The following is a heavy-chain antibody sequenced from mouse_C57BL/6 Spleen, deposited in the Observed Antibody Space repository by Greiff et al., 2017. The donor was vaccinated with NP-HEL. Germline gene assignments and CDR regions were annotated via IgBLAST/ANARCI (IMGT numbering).Heavy chain of an antibody. J-gene: IGHJ4*01. V-gene: IGHV5-9-1*02. CDR3: TRASLYYDYLDYYAMDY. CDR2: ISSGGDYI. Sequence: EVMLVESGEGLVKPGGSLKLSCAASGFTFSNYAMSWVRQTPEKRLEWVAYISSGGDYIYYADTVKGRFTISSDNARNSLSLQMSGLKSEDTAMYYCTRASLYYDYLDYYAMDYWGQGDSVTVSS. CDR1: GFTFSNYA. D-gene: IGHD2-4*01.